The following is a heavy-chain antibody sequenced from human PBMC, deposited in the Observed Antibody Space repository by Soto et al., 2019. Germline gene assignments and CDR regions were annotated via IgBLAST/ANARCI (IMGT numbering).Heavy chain of an antibody. Sequence: SETLSLTCTVSGVSINNYYWTWIRQPPGKRLEWIGAIYYTGSTTYNPSLRSRVTFSVDTSKNQFSLSLTSVTAADTAVYFCAKVASGGQLDYWGQGTLVTVSS. CDR3: AKVASGGQLDY. D-gene: IGHD6-25*01. CDR2: IYYTGST. J-gene: IGHJ4*02. V-gene: IGHV4-59*01. CDR1: GVSINNYY.